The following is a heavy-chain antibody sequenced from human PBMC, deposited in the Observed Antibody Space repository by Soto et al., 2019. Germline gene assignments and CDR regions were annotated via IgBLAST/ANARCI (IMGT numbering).Heavy chain of an antibody. CDR2: ISSSSSYT. J-gene: IGHJ3*02. D-gene: IGHD3-10*01. CDR1: GFTFSDYY. CDR3: ARDSSSGSYYGDAFDI. V-gene: IGHV3-11*06. Sequence: GGSLRLSCAASGFTFSDYYMSWIRQAPGKGLEWVSYISSSSSYTNYADSVKGRFTISRDNAKNSLYLQMNSLRAEDTAVYYCARDSSSGSYYGDAFDIWGQGTMVTVSS.